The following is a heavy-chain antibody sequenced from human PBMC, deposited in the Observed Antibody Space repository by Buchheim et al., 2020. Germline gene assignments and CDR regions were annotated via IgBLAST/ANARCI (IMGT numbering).Heavy chain of an antibody. D-gene: IGHD7-27*01. CDR2: ISGSGFGT. J-gene: IGHJ4*02. CDR3: AKDGGRTSWGISPLYYFDH. CDR1: GFTSTSYG. Sequence: EVQLLESGGGLARPGGSLRLSCAGSGFTSTSYGMSWVRQAPGRGLEWVAGISGSGFGTWYAESVKGRSTISRDHSENTVYLQMDSLRVEDTAIYFCAKDGGRTSWGISPLYYFDHWGQGSL. V-gene: IGHV3-23*01.